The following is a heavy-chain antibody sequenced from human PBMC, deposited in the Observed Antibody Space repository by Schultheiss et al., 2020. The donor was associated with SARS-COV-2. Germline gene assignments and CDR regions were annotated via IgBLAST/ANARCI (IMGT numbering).Heavy chain of an antibody. J-gene: IGHJ4*02. CDR2: IKRKSDGGTT. V-gene: IGHV3-15*01. CDR1: GFTFSNAW. Sequence: GGSLRLSCAASGFTFSNAWMNWVRQAPGKGLEWVGRIKRKSDGGTTDYAAPVKGRFTISRDDSKNTLYLQMNSLKTEDTAMYYCIGVGYYGSGRGQGTLVTVSS. CDR3: IGVGYYGSG. D-gene: IGHD3-10*01.